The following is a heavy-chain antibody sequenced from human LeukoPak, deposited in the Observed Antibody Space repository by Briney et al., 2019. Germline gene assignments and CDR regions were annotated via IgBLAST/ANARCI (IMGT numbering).Heavy chain of an antibody. CDR3: AKPQGIAVAAYWYFDL. Sequence: GGSLRLSCAASGFTFSSYGMHWVRQAPGKGLVWVAVISYDGSNKYYADSVKGRFTISRDNSKNTLYLQMNSLRAEDTAVYYCAKPQGIAVAAYWYFDLWGRGTLVTVSS. V-gene: IGHV3-30*18. CDR1: GFTFSSYG. J-gene: IGHJ2*01. CDR2: ISYDGSNK. D-gene: IGHD6-19*01.